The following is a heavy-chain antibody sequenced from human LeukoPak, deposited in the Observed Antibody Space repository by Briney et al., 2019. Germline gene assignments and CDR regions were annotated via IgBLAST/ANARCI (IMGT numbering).Heavy chain of an antibody. D-gene: IGHD5-24*01. CDR2: ISSSGSTI. CDR1: GFTFSDYY. J-gene: IGHJ6*03. V-gene: IGHV3-11*04. CDR3: ARGKGSGYNPRGFYYYMDV. Sequence: GGSLRLSCAASGFTFSDYYMSWISQAPGKGLEWVSYISSSGSTIYYADSVKGRFTISRDNAKNSLYLQMNSLRAEDAAVYYCARGKGSGYNPRGFYYYMDVWGKETTVTVSS.